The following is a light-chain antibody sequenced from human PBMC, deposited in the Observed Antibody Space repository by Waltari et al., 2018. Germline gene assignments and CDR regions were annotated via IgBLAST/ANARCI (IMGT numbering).Light chain of an antibody. CDR3: SSYTSSSTLEV. CDR1: SSDVGGYNY. CDR2: DVS. V-gene: IGLV2-14*01. Sequence: QSALTQPASVPGSPGQSITISCTGTSSDVGGYNYVPWYQQHPGKAPKLMIYDVSNRPSGVSNRFSGSKSGNTASLTISGLQAEDEADYYCSSYTSSSTLEVFGTGTKVTVL. J-gene: IGLJ1*01.